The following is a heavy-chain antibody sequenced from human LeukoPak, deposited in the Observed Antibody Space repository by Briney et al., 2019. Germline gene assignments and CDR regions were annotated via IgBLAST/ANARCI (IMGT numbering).Heavy chain of an antibody. CDR3: AKAGGWTNYFDY. V-gene: IGHV3-23*01. Sequence: GGSLRLSCAASGFTFSSYAMSWVRQAPGKGLEWVSAISGSGGSTYYADSVKGRFTISRDNSKNTLYLQLNSLRAEDTAVYYCAKAGGWTNYFDYWGQGTLVTVSS. CDR2: ISGSGGST. D-gene: IGHD6-19*01. J-gene: IGHJ4*02. CDR1: GFTFSSYA.